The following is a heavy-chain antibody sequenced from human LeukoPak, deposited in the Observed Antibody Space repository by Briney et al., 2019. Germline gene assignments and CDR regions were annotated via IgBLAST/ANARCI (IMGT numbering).Heavy chain of an antibody. Sequence: PSETLSLTCAVYGGSFSGYYWSWIRQPPGKGLEWIGEINHSGSTNYNPSLKSRVTISVDTSKNQFSLKLSSVTAADTAVYYCARRPGSFDYWGQGTLVTVSS. CDR3: ARRPGSFDY. J-gene: IGHJ4*02. D-gene: IGHD1-26*01. V-gene: IGHV4-34*01. CDR1: GGSFSGYY. CDR2: INHSGST.